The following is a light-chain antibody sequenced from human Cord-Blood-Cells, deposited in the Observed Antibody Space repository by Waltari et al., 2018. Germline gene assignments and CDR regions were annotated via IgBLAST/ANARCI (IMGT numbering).Light chain of an antibody. CDR2: EGS. V-gene: IGLV2-23*01. CDR3: CSYAGSSTWV. J-gene: IGLJ3*02. Sequence: QSALTQPASVSGSPGQSITISCTGTSSDVGSYNLVSWYQQHPGKAPKLMIYEGSKRPSGVANRCSGSKSGNTAPLTISGLQAEDEADYYCCSYAGSSTWVFGGGTKLTVL. CDR1: SSDVGSYNL.